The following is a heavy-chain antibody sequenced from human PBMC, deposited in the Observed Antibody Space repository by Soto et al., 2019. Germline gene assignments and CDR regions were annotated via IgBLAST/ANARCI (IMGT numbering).Heavy chain of an antibody. CDR2: IYHGGST. CDR1: GYSISSGYY. J-gene: IGHJ6*02. D-gene: IGHD3-10*01. Sequence: PSETLSLTCAVSGYSISSGYYWGWIRQPPGKGLEWIGSIYHGGSTYYNPSLKSRVTISVDTSKNQFSLKLSSVTAADTAVYYCARDIGYGSGSYYSPCYYYGMDVWGQGTTVTVSS. CDR3: ARDIGYGSGSYYSPCYYYGMDV. V-gene: IGHV4-38-2*02.